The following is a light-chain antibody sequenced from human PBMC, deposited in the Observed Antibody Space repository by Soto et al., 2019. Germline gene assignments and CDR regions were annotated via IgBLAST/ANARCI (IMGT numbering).Light chain of an antibody. V-gene: IGKV3-15*01. CDR3: QQYNNWPPAT. CDR2: RAS. Sequence: EMVMMQSPATLSVAPGGRAPRSPNPSQSVSSKLAWYQQKPGQAPRLLIYRASTRATDIPARFSGSGSGTEFTLTISSLQSEDFAVYYCQQYNNWPPATCGQGTKGDIK. CDR1: QSVSSK. J-gene: IGKJ1*01.